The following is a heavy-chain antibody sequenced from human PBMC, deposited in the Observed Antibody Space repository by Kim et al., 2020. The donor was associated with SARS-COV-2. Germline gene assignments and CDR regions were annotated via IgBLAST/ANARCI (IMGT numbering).Heavy chain of an antibody. CDR3: ARVETHYDFWNPYYSHNSNDAFDI. J-gene: IGHJ3*02. CDR2: INPNSAGT. CDR1: GYTFTGYY. Sequence: ASVKVSCKASGYTFTGYYMHWVRQAPGQGLEWMGWINPNSAGTNYAQKFQGRVTMTRDTSINTAYMELSRLRSDDTAVYYCARVETHYDFWNPYYSHNSNDAFDIWGQGTMITVSS. D-gene: IGHD3-3*01. V-gene: IGHV1-2*02.